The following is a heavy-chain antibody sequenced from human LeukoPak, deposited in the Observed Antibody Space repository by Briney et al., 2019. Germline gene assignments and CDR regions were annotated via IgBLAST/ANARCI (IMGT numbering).Heavy chain of an antibody. V-gene: IGHV3-23*01. D-gene: IGHD2-2*01. CDR3: AKGYCSSTSCYEISPYDY. J-gene: IGHJ4*02. CDR1: GFTFSSYA. CDR2: ISGSGGST. Sequence: GGSLRLSCAASGFTFSSYAMSWVRQAPGKGLEWVSAISGSGGSTYYADSVKGRFTISRDNSKNTLYLQMNSLRAEDTAVYYCAKGYCSSTSCYEISPYDYWGQGTLVTVSS.